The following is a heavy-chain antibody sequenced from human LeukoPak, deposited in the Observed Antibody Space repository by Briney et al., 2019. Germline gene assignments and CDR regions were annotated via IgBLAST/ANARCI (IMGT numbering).Heavy chain of an antibody. V-gene: IGHV3-7*01. D-gene: IGHD3-10*01. CDR1: GFTFSNYW. CDR2: IKQDGSVK. J-gene: IGHJ6*02. CDR3: AKVHYGSGSYYNVLTAPYYYYGMDV. Sequence: GGSLRLSCAASGFTFSNYWMSWVRQAPGKGLEWVANIKQDGSVKYYVDSVKGRSTISRDNAKNSPYLQMNSLRAEDTAVYYCAKVHYGSGSYYNVLTAPYYYYGMDVWGQGTTVTVSS.